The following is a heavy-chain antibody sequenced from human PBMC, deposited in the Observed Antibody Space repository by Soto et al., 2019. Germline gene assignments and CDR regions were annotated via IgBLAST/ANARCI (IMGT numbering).Heavy chain of an antibody. CDR2: ISSSSSYI. CDR3: ARAKQATRTEFDY. V-gene: IGHV3-21*01. CDR1: GFTFSSYS. J-gene: IGHJ4*02. Sequence: GGSLRLSCAASGFTFSSYSMNWVRQAPGKGLEWVSSISSSSSYIYYADSVKGRFTISRDNAKNSLYLQMNSLRAEDTAVYYCARAKQATRTEFDYWGQGTLVTVSS.